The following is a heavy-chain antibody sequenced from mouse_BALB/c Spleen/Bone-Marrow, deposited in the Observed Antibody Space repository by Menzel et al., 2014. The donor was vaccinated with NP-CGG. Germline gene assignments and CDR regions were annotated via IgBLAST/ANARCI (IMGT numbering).Heavy chain of an antibody. CDR1: GYTFTSYW. CDR2: IYPGDGDT. Sequence: QVQLQQSGAELARPGASVKLSCKASGYTFTSYWMQWVKQRPGQGLQWIGAIYPGDGDTRYTQKFRGKATLTADKSSNAAYMQLSCMTSKDSAVYFCAVPYGNYDAMDYWGQGTSVTVSS. V-gene: IGHV1-87*01. J-gene: IGHJ4*01. CDR3: AVPYGNYDAMDY. D-gene: IGHD2-1*01.